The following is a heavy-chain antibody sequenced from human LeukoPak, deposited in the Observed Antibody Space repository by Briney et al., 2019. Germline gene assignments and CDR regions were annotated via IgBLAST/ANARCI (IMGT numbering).Heavy chain of an antibody. Sequence: GGSLRLSRAASGFTFSSYGMPWVRQAPGKGLEWVAVIWYDGSNKYYADSVKGRFTISRDNSKNTLYLQMNSLRAEDTAVYYCARAASSGWYDAFDIWGQGTMVTVSS. CDR2: IWYDGSNK. CDR3: ARAASSGWYDAFDI. CDR1: GFTFSSYG. J-gene: IGHJ3*02. V-gene: IGHV3-33*01. D-gene: IGHD6-19*01.